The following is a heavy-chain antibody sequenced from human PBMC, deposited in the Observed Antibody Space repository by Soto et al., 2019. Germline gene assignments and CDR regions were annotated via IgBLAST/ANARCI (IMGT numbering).Heavy chain of an antibody. J-gene: IGHJ4*02. D-gene: IGHD4-4*01. CDR1: GFTFSSYS. Sequence: EVQLLESGGGLVQPGGSLRLSCAGSGFTFSSYSMNWVRQAPGKGLEWVSYISSSSSSIYYADSVKGRFTISRDNAKNSLYLQMDSLRDEDTAVYYCAREMTTIGPFDYWGQGTLVTVSS. CDR3: AREMTTIGPFDY. V-gene: IGHV3-48*02. CDR2: ISSSSSSI.